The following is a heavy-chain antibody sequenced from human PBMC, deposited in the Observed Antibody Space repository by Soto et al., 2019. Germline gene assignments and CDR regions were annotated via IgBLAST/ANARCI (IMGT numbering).Heavy chain of an antibody. CDR3: AKDGTGTTKYYFDY. V-gene: IGHV3-9*01. J-gene: IGHJ4*02. D-gene: IGHD1-7*01. CDR2: ISWNSGSI. CDR1: GLTFDDYA. Sequence: LRLSCAASGLTFDDYAMHWVRQAPGKGLEWVSGISWNSGSIGYADSVKGRFTISRDNAKNSLYLQMNSLRAEDTALYYCAKDGTGTTKYYFDYWGQGTLVTVSS.